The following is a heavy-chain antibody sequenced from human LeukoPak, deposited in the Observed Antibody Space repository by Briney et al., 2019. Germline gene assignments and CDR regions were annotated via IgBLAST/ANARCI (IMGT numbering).Heavy chain of an antibody. J-gene: IGHJ4*02. Sequence: GGSLRLSCAASGFTFSSYSMNWVRQAPGKGLEWVSSISGSGGSTYYADSVKGRFTISRDNSKNTLYLQMNSLRAEDTAVYYCAKARGWETYYFDYWGQGTLVTVSS. CDR3: AKARGWETYYFDY. D-gene: IGHD1-26*01. CDR2: ISGSGGST. CDR1: GFTFSSYS. V-gene: IGHV3-23*01.